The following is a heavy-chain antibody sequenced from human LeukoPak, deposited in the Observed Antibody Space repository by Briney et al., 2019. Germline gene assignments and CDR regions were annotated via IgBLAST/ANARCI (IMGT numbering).Heavy chain of an antibody. D-gene: IGHD2-2*03. CDR1: GYTFTIXX. CDR3: ARXALDIVVVPAAMVFXXXYGMDV. J-gene: IGHJ6*02. CDR2: XXAYNGNT. Sequence: SCKXSGYTFTIXXXXWVRXAXXQGXEXMGXXXAYNGNTNYAQKLQGRVTMTTDTSTSTAYMELRSLRSDDTAVYYCARXALDIVVVPAAMVFXXXYGMDVWGQGTXXXXSS. V-gene: IGHV1-18*01.